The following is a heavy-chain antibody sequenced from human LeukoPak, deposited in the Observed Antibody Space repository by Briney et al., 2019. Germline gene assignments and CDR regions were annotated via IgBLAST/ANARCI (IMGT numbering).Heavy chain of an antibody. Sequence: PGGSLRLSCAASGFTFSSYWMTWVRQAPGKGLEWVANIGQNGNEKYYGDSVRCRFTISRDNAKNSLYLQMNGLRAEDTAVYYCASRGGSASGYLDYWGQGNLGTVSS. J-gene: IGHJ4*02. V-gene: IGHV3-7*01. CDR3: ASRGGSASGYLDY. D-gene: IGHD2-15*01. CDR1: GFTFSSYW. CDR2: IGQNGNEK.